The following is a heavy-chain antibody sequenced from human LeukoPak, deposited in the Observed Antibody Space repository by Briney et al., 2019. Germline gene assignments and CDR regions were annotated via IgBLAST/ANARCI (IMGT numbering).Heavy chain of an antibody. J-gene: IGHJ4*02. V-gene: IGHV3-48*01. CDR3: ARARYGSGSYHLDY. D-gene: IGHD3-10*01. CDR1: GFTFSSYP. CDR2: IRSSSDNI. Sequence: GGSLRLSWAASGFTFSSYPMNWVRRAPGRGLEWVSHIRSSSDNIHYADSVRGRFTISRDNAKNSLYLQMNSLRAEDTAVYYCARARYGSGSYHLDYWGQGTLVTVSS.